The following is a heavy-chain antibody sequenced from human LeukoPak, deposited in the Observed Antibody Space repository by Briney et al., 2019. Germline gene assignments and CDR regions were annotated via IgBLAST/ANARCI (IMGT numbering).Heavy chain of an antibody. CDR1: GGSISSSSYY. Sequence: PSETLSLTCTVSGGSISSSSYYWGWIRQPPGKGLEWIGSIYYSGSTYYNPSLKSRVTISVDTSKNQFSLKLSSVTAADTAVYYCARRLGSGYDNAFDIWGQGTMVTVSS. V-gene: IGHV4-39*07. J-gene: IGHJ3*02. CDR2: IYYSGST. D-gene: IGHD5-12*01. CDR3: ARRLGSGYDNAFDI.